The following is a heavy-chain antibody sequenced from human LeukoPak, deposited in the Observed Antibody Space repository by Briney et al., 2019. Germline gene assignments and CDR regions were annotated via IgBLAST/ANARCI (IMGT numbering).Heavy chain of an antibody. CDR1: GFTFTSYG. Sequence: GTSLRLSCAASGFTFTSYGMHWVRQAPGKGLEWVALIWYDGSNKYYADSVRSRFTISRDNSKNTLYLQMNSLRAEDTAVYYCARDRGYSYAHPLDYWGQGTLVTVSS. CDR2: IWYDGSNK. J-gene: IGHJ4*02. V-gene: IGHV3-33*01. CDR3: ARDRGYSYAHPLDY. D-gene: IGHD5-18*01.